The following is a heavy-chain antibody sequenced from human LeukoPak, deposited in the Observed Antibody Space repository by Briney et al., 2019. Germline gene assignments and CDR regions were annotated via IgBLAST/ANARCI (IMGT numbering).Heavy chain of an antibody. CDR2: IIPILGIA. V-gene: IGHV1-69*04. J-gene: IGHJ1*01. D-gene: IGHD3-22*01. CDR3: ASYHATMILRPYFQH. CDR1: GGTFSSYA. Sequence: SVKVSCKASGGTFSSYAISWVRQAPGQGLEGMGRIIPILGIANYAQKFQGRVTITADKSTSTAYMELSSLRSEDTVVYYCASYHATMILRPYFQHWGQGTVVTVSS.